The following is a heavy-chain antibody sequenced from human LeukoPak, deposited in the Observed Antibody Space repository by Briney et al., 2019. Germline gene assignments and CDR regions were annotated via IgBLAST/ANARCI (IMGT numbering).Heavy chain of an antibody. CDR1: GFTFSDYY. CDR2: ISSSSTYT. V-gene: IGHV3-11*05. D-gene: IGHD1-26*01. Sequence: PGGSLRLSCAASGFTFSDYYMSWLRQAPGKGLEWVSYISSSSTYTNYADSVKGRFTIPRDNAKNSLYLQMNSLRAKDTAVYYRARVVGALFDYWGQGTLVTVSS. CDR3: ARVVGALFDY. J-gene: IGHJ4*02.